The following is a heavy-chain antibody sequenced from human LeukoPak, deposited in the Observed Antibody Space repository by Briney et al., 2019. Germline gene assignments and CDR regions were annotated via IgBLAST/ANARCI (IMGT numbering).Heavy chain of an antibody. CDR1: GFTVSSNY. V-gene: IGHV3-66*01. D-gene: IGHD1-26*01. Sequence: GGSLRLSCAASGFTVSSNYMSWVRQAPGKGLEWVSVIYTGGSSYFTDSVNGRFTISRDYSKNTLYLEMNSLRVEDTAVYYCARVSRMLGTSTLDNWGQGTLVTVSS. CDR3: ARVSRMLGTSTLDN. CDR2: IYTGGSS. J-gene: IGHJ4*02.